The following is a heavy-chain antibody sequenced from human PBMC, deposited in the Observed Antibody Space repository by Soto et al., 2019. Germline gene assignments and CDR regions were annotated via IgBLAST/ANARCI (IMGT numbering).Heavy chain of an antibody. D-gene: IGHD3-10*01. J-gene: IGHJ4*02. Sequence: SEPRSLTGSVSGVSMSDFFWSWIRQSPERGLEWIGYVYYLGSTDYNPSLKSRVTISVDTSKRQFSLRLSSVAAADAAIYYCARDGYDGSGSPYPAYWGPGTQVTVSS. CDR2: VYYLGST. CDR3: ARDGYDGSGSPYPAY. V-gene: IGHV4-59*01. CDR1: GVSMSDFF.